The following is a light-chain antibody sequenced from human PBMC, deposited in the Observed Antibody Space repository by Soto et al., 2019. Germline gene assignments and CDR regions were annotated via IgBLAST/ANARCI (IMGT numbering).Light chain of an antibody. J-gene: IGKJ1*01. CDR2: KAS. V-gene: IGKV1-5*03. CDR1: QTISSW. Sequence: DIQMTQSPSTLSGSVGDRVTITCRASQTISSWLAWYQQKPGKAPKLLIYKASTLKSGVPSRFSGSGSGTELTLTISSLQPDDFATYYCQHYNSYSEAFGHGTKVDIK. CDR3: QHYNSYSEA.